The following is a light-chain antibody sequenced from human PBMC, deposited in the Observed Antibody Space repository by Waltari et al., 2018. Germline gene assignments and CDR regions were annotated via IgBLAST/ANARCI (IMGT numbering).Light chain of an antibody. CDR2: LAF. CDR1: QSVLYSVKHKDY. Sequence: DIVLTQSPDSLAVSLGERATINCKSSQSVLYSVKHKDYLAWYQQKPGQPPKLVHYLAFTREFRVPDRFNCRGVWTDFTLTIHSVQAEDFAIYYRQEYYRGLPYAFRPGTKVEIK. CDR3: QEYYRGLPYA. V-gene: IGKV4-1*01. J-gene: IGKJ3*01.